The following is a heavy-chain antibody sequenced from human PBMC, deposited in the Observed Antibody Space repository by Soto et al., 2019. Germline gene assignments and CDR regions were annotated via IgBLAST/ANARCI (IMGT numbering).Heavy chain of an antibody. CDR2: TWYDGSNK. Sequence: QVQLVESGGGVVQSGRSLRLSCAASGFTFSSYGMHWVRQAPGKGLEWVAVTWYDGSNKYYADSVKGRFTISRDNSKNTLYLQMNSLRAEDTAVYYCASDLGYCSGGSCPRLGIIDYWGQGTLVTVSS. CDR3: ASDLGYCSGGSCPRLGIIDY. J-gene: IGHJ4*02. CDR1: GFTFSSYG. V-gene: IGHV3-33*01. D-gene: IGHD2-15*01.